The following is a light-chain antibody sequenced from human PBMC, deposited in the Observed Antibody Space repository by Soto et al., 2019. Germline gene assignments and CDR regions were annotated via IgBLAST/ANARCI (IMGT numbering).Light chain of an antibody. CDR1: QSVSYY. Sequence: EILMTQSPATLSVSPGERVTFSCRASQSVSYYLAWYQQKPGQAPRLLIYDASTRATGVPVRFSGSGSGTEFTLTISRLQSEDFGVYYCQQNKDWPGTFGQGTKVDIK. J-gene: IGKJ1*01. CDR2: DAS. CDR3: QQNKDWPGT. V-gene: IGKV3-15*01.